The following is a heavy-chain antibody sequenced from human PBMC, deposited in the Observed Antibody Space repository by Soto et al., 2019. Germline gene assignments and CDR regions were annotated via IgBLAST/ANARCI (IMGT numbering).Heavy chain of an antibody. CDR2: VRDDGSKT. Sequence: QVQMVASGGGVVQPGKSLRLSCAASGFTFSVYGMHWVRQAPARGPEWVALVRDDGSKTYYADSVRGRFTISRDNSKNMFYLQMNSLRVEDTAIYYCATSTATDAFDIWGQGTMVTVSS. CDR1: GFTFSVYG. CDR3: ATSTATDAFDI. J-gene: IGHJ3*02. V-gene: IGHV3-33*01.